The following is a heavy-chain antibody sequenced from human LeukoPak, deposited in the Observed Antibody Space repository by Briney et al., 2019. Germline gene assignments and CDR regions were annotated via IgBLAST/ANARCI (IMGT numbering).Heavy chain of an antibody. CDR2: INHSGST. V-gene: IGHV4-34*01. J-gene: IGHJ2*01. CDR3: ARMMTARSCFDL. CDR1: GGSFSGYY. Sequence: SETLSLTCAVYGGSFSGYYWSWIRQPPGKGLEWIGEINHSGSTNYNPSLKSRVTISVDTSKNQFSLKLSSVTAADTAVYYCARMMTARSCFDLWGHGTLVTVSS. D-gene: IGHD3-16*01.